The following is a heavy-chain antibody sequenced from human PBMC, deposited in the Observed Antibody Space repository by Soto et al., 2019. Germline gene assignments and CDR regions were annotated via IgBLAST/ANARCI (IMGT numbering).Heavy chain of an antibody. CDR3: ARDRGFGEPSDY. J-gene: IGHJ4*02. Sequence: QVQLVESGEGVVEPGRSLRLSCVASGFTFRTYGMHWVRQAPGKGLEWVALIWYDGDHKWYADSVKGRFTISRDNSNNTLHLQMNSLRAQDTAVYYCARDRGFGEPSDYWGQGTLVSVSS. D-gene: IGHD3-10*01. V-gene: IGHV3-33*01. CDR2: IWYDGDHK. CDR1: GFTFRTYG.